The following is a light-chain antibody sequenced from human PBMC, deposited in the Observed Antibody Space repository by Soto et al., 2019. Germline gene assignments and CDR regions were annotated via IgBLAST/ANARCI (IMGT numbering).Light chain of an antibody. CDR1: RSLSSTY. CDR3: HQYGSPPFT. CDR2: GTS. V-gene: IGKV3-20*01. Sequence: EIVLTQSPGTLSLSPGERGTLSCRASRSLSSTYLAWYQQKPGQAPRLLIYGTSNRATGIPDRFSGSESGKDFTLTISRLEPEDFAVYYCHQYGSPPFTFGPGTKVDIK. J-gene: IGKJ3*01.